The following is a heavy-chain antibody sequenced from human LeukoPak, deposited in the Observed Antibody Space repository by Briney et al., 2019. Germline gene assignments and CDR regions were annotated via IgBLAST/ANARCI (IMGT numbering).Heavy chain of an antibody. CDR2: IRQDGSEK. CDR3: ARGRPHGNDY. V-gene: IGHV3-7*01. J-gene: IGHJ4*02. D-gene: IGHD4-23*01. Sequence: AGGSLRLSCAASGFTFSSYWMSWVRQAPGKGLEWVANIRQDGSEKYYVDSVKGRFTISRDNAKNTLYLQMNSLRVEDTAVYYCARGRPHGNDYWGQGTLVTVSS. CDR1: GFTFSSYW.